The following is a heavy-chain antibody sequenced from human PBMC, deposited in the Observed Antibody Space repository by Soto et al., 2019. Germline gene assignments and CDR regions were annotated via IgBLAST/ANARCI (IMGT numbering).Heavy chain of an antibody. CDR1: GGSFSGYY. D-gene: IGHD2-8*01. CDR3: ALRPFGEPLAPYAIPTDYYYGMDV. V-gene: IGHV4-34*01. J-gene: IGHJ6*02. Sequence: QVQLQQWGAGLLKPSETLSLTCAVYGGSFSGYYWSWIRQPPGKGLEWIGEINHSGSTNYNPSLKSRVTISVDTSKNQFSLKLSSVTAADTAVYYCALRPFGEPLAPYAIPTDYYYGMDVWGQGTTVTVSS. CDR2: INHSGST.